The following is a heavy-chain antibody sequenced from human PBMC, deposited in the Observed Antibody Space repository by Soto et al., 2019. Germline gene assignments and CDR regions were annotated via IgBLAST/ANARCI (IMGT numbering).Heavy chain of an antibody. CDR2: IIPILGIA. Sequence: SVKVSCKASGGTFSSYTISWVRQAPGQGLEWMGRIIPILGIANYAQKFQGRVTITADKSTSTAYMELSSLRSEDTAVYYCARIAAAAGNSWFDPWGQGTLVTVSS. CDR1: GGTFSSYT. V-gene: IGHV1-69*02. CDR3: ARIAAAAGNSWFDP. J-gene: IGHJ5*02. D-gene: IGHD6-13*01.